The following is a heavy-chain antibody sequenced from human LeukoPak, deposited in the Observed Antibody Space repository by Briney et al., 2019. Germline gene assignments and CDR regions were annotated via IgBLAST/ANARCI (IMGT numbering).Heavy chain of an antibody. CDR2: IKAEGGER. J-gene: IGHJ3*01. CDR3: ARPRCTAAYDL. CDR1: GFTFNIYW. Sequence: GGSLTLSCAASGFTFNIYWITWLRHAPGKGLEWVANIKAEGGERHYEHSVKGRFTIFRDNASNSLYLQMNSLRAEDTAVYYCARPRCTAAYDLWGQGTMVTVSS. D-gene: IGHD2-8*02. V-gene: IGHV3-7*01.